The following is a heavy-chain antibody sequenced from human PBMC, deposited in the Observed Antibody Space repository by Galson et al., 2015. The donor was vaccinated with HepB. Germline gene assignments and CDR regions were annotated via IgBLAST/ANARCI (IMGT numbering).Heavy chain of an antibody. CDR2: FDPEEGET. CDR3: ATTLLYVVGYSYGPKDYYYGMDV. V-gene: IGHV1-24*01. D-gene: IGHD5-18*01. CDR1: GYTLTELS. Sequence: SVKVSCKVPGYTLTELSMHWVRQAPGKGLEWMGGFDPEEGETIYAQKFQGRVTMTEDTSTDTAYMELSSLRSEDTAVYYCATTLLYVVGYSYGPKDYYYGMDVWGQGTTVTVSS. J-gene: IGHJ6*02.